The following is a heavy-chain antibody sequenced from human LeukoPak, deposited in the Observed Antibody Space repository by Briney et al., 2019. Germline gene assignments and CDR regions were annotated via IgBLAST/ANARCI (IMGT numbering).Heavy chain of an antibody. J-gene: IGHJ4*02. CDR3: AKRGPLVATIYYFDY. CDR1: GFTFSRYG. CDR2: ISGSGGST. Sequence: GGSLRLSCVASGFTFSRYGMTWVRQAPGKGLQWVSAISGSGGSTYYADSVKGRFTISRDNSKNTQYLQINGLRAEDTAVYYCAKRGPLVATIYYFDYWGQGTLVTVSS. D-gene: IGHD5-12*01. V-gene: IGHV3-23*01.